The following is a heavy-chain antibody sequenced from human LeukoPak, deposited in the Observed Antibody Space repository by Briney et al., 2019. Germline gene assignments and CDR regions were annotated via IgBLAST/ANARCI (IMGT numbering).Heavy chain of an antibody. V-gene: IGHV3-11*04. CDR1: GFNFSDYY. CDR3: ASERPMII. Sequence: GGSLRLSCVASGFNFSDYYMNWIRQSPGKGLEWISYMSSRSGIIYYADSVQGRFTISRDNAKNSLYLQMNSLRAEDTAVYYCASERPMIIWGQGTMVTVSS. CDR2: MSSRSGII. J-gene: IGHJ3*02. D-gene: IGHD3-22*01.